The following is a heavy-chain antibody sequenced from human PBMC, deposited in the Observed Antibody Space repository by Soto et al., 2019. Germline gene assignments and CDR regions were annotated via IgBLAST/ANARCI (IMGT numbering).Heavy chain of an antibody. CDR3: VRGIGGPMLQS. J-gene: IGHJ1*01. V-gene: IGHV4-34*01. D-gene: IGHD3-16*01. CDR1: GGSFRGYY. CDR2: INDSGST. Sequence: QVRLQQWGAGLLRPSETLSLTCAVYGGSFRGYYWNWIRPSPDKGLEGIGEINDSGSTNYPSSLKSRVTMSVDTAKNQLSLKVSTVTASDTAIYYCVRGIGGPMLQSCGQGTQVNVSS.